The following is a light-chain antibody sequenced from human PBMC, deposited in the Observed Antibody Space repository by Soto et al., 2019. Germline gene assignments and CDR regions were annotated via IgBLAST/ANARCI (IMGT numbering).Light chain of an antibody. V-gene: IGLV2-23*01. CDR1: SSDVGSYNL. J-gene: IGLJ1*01. Sequence: QSVLNQPASVSGSPGQSITISCTGTSSDVGSYNLVSWYQQHPGKAPKLMIYEGSKRPSGVSNRFSGSKSGNTASLTISGLQAEDEADYYCCSYAGSSTYYVFGTG. CDR2: EGS. CDR3: CSYAGSSTYYV.